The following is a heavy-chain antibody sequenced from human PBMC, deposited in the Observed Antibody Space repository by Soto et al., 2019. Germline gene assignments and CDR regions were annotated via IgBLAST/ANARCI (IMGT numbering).Heavy chain of an antibody. D-gene: IGHD3-22*01. V-gene: IGHV3-23*01. CDR2: ISGSGETT. CDR3: AKVRYYYDSSGSYYTGAFDI. Sequence: GGSLRLSCAASGFKFNYYAMSWVRQAPGKGPEWVSAISGSGETTFYRDSVKGRFTISRDNSKNTVYLSMNSLRDEDTAVYVCAKVRYYYDSSGSYYTGAFDIWGQGAEVTVSS. CDR1: GFKFNYYA. J-gene: IGHJ3*02.